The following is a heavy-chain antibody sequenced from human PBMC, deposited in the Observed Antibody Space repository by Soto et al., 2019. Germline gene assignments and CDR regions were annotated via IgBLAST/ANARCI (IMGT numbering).Heavy chain of an antibody. CDR3: ARLTVTTGHFDY. V-gene: IGHV4-59*02. CDR2: IYYSGST. Sequence: SETLSLTCTVSGSSVSSYYWSWIRQPPGKGLEWIGYIYYSGSTNYNPSLKSRVTISVDTSKNQFSLKLSSVTAADTAVYYCARLTVTTGHFDYWGQGTLVTVSS. J-gene: IGHJ4*02. CDR1: GSSVSSYY. D-gene: IGHD4-17*01.